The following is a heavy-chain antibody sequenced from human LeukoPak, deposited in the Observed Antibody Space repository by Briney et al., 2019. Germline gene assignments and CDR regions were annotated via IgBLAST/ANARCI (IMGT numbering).Heavy chain of an antibody. J-gene: IGHJ4*02. CDR2: IIPILGIA. V-gene: IGHV1-69*04. CDR3: ARDSSSWGLFDY. CDR1: GGTFSSYA. D-gene: IGHD6-13*01. Sequence: SVKVSCKASGGTFSSYAISWVRQAPGQGLEWMGRIIPILGIANYAQKFQGRVTITADKSTSTAYMELSSLRSEDTAVYYCARDSSSWGLFDYWGQGTLVTVSP.